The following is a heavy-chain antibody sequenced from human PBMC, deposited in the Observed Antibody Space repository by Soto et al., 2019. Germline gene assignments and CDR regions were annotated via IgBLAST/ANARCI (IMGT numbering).Heavy chain of an antibody. V-gene: IGHV3-48*03. J-gene: IGHJ4*02. CDR1: GFTFSSYE. Sequence: EVQVVESGGGLVQPGGSLRLSCAASGFTFSSYEFIWVRQAPGKGLEWVAYISINGRTIYYADSVKGRFTISRDNAKNSLFLQMNSLTAEDTAVYYCARESADGYNFDYWGQGTLVTVSS. CDR2: ISINGRTI. CDR3: ARESADGYNFDY. D-gene: IGHD5-12*01.